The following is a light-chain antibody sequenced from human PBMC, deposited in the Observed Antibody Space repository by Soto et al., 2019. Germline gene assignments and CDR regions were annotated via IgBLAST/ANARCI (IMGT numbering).Light chain of an antibody. Sequence: EIVLTQSPATLSVSPGERATLSCRASQSVRSNLAWYQQKPGQAPRLLIFDASTRANNIPARFSGSGSGTEFTLTISSLQSEDFAVYYCQQYSNWPPLTFGGGTKVEIK. CDR1: QSVRSN. V-gene: IGKV3-15*01. CDR3: QQYSNWPPLT. J-gene: IGKJ4*01. CDR2: DAS.